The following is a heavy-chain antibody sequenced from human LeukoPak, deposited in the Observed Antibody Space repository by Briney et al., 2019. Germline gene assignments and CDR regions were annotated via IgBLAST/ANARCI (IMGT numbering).Heavy chain of an antibody. Sequence: GGSLRLSCAASGFTFSSYAMSWVRQAPGKGLEGVSAISGSGGSTFYADSVKGRFTISRDNSTNTLYMQMNSLRAEDTAVYYCAKDGSGVAAADYYFDYWGQGTLVTVSS. CDR3: AKDGSGVAAADYYFDY. CDR2: ISGSGGST. J-gene: IGHJ4*02. CDR1: GFTFSSYA. D-gene: IGHD2-15*01. V-gene: IGHV3-23*01.